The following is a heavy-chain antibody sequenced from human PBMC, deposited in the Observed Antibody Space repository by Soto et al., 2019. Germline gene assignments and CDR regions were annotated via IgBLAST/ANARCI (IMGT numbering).Heavy chain of an antibody. V-gene: IGHV3-9*01. CDR3: AKGLGSSGYYDAFDI. J-gene: IGHJ3*02. D-gene: IGHD3-22*01. CDR2: ISWNSGSI. CDR1: GCTFNDYA. Sequence: PGGSLRLSCAASGCTFNDYAMHWVRQAPGKGLEWVSGISWNSGSIGYADSVKGRFTIARDNAKNSLYLQMNSLRAEDTALYYCAKGLGSSGYYDAFDIWGQGTMVTVSS.